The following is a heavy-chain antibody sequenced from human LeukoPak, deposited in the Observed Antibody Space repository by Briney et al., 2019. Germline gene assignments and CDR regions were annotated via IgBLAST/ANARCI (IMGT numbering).Heavy chain of an antibody. Sequence: GKSLRLSCAASGFTFSNYGMHWVRQAPGKGLEWVAFISGSGRNTYYADSVKGRFTISRDNFRNTLSLQMNSLRPDDTAIYYCAKDEGVVLSTSFDFGHWGQGTLVAVSS. CDR2: ISGSGRNT. D-gene: IGHD3-10*01. J-gene: IGHJ4*02. CDR3: AKDEGVVLSTSFDFGH. CDR1: GFTFSNYG. V-gene: IGHV3-23*01.